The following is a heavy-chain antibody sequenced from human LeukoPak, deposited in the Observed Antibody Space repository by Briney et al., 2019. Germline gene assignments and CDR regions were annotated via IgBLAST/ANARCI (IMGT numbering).Heavy chain of an antibody. Sequence: GGSLRLSCAASGFTFSNYEMNWVRQAPGMGLEWVSYMSSSGRSIYYADSVKGRFTISRDKAQNSLYLQMNSLRAEDTAVYYCARSGTGVFDFWGQGTLVTVSS. CDR1: GFTFSNYE. D-gene: IGHD3-10*01. V-gene: IGHV3-48*03. J-gene: IGHJ4*02. CDR3: ARSGTGVFDF. CDR2: MSSSGRSI.